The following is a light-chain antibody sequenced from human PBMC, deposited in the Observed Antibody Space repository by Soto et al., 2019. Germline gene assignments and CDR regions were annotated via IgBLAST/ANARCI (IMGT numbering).Light chain of an antibody. CDR1: SCDVGGYNC. CDR3: SSYTASSTYV. V-gene: IGLV2-14*03. J-gene: IGLJ1*01. Sequence: QSALTQPASVSGSPGQSITISCTGTSCDVGGYNCVSWYQHHPGKAPKLMIFDVSNRPSGVSNRFSGSKSGNTASLTISGLQAEDEADYYCSSYTASSTYVFGTGTKVTV. CDR2: DVS.